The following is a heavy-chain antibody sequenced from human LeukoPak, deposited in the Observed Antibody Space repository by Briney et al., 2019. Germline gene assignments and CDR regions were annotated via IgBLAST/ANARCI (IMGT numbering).Heavy chain of an antibody. D-gene: IGHD5-18*01. V-gene: IGHV3-30*02. CDR1: GFTFSSYG. Sequence: DPGGSLRLSCAASGFTFSSYGMHWVRQAPGKGLEWVAFIRYDGSNKYYADSVKGRFTISRDNSKNTLYLQMNSLRAEDTAVYYCAKSRRGYSYGPNYYYYMDVWGKGTTVTISS. J-gene: IGHJ6*03. CDR2: IRYDGSNK. CDR3: AKSRRGYSYGPNYYYYMDV.